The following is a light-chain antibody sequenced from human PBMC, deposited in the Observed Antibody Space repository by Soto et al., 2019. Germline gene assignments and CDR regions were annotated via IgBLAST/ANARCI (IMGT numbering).Light chain of an antibody. CDR2: AAS. V-gene: IGKV1-39*01. J-gene: IGKJ1*01. CDR3: QQSYSTLTWT. CDR1: QSISSY. Sequence: MSQTPSSLSATGGDIVTITCRVSQSISSYLNWYQQKPGKAPKLLIYAASSLQSGVPSRFSGSGSGTDFTLTISSLQPEDFATYYCQQSYSTLTWTFGQGTKVDI.